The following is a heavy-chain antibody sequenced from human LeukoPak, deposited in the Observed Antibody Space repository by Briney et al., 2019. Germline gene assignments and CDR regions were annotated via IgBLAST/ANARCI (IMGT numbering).Heavy chain of an antibody. CDR3: ARAPTSKYGSGSYRAFDI. CDR2: IYHSGST. D-gene: IGHD3-10*01. V-gene: IGHV4-4*02. CDR1: GGSISSSNW. Sequence: KSSETLSLTCAVSGGSISSSNWWSWVRQPPGKGLEWIGEIYHSGSTNYNPSLKSRVTISVDKSKNQFSLKLSSVTAADTAVYYCARAPTSKYGSGSYRAFDIWGQGTMVTVSS. J-gene: IGHJ3*02.